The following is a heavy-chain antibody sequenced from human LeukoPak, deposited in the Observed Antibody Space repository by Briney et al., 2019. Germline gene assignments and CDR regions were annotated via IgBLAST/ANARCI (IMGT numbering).Heavy chain of an antibody. CDR1: GGSFTGYY. CDR3: ARGRLPKDGYQALGAVDFDY. Sequence: SETLSLTCAVYGGSFTGYYWSWIRQPPGKGLEWIGEINNSGTTNYNPSLKSRVTISVDTSKNQFSLKLSSVTAADTAVYYCARGRLPKDGYQALGAVDFDYWGQGTLVTVSS. J-gene: IGHJ4*02. D-gene: IGHD5-24*01. V-gene: IGHV4-34*01. CDR2: INNSGTT.